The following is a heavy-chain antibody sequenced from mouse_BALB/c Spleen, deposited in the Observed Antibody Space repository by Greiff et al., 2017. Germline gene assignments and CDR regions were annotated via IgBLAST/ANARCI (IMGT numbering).Heavy chain of an antibody. CDR1: GFAFSSYD. Sequence: EVHLVESGGGLVKPGGSLKLSCAASGFAFSSYDMSWVRQTPEKRLEWVAYISSGGGSTYYPDTVKGRFTISRDNAKNTLYLQMSSLKSEDTAVYYCARHDGYYGMYYAMDYWGQGTSVTVSS. CDR2: ISSGGGST. D-gene: IGHD2-3*01. J-gene: IGHJ4*01. V-gene: IGHV5-12-1*01. CDR3: ARHDGYYGMYYAMDY.